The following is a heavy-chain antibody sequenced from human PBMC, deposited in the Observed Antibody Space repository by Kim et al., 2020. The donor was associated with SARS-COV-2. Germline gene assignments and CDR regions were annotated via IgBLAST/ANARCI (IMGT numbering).Heavy chain of an antibody. CDR1: GFSLSTSGVG. CDR2: IYWDDDK. J-gene: IGHJ4*02. V-gene: IGHV2-5*02. D-gene: IGHD2-2*01. Sequence: SGPTLVKPTQTLTLTCTFSGFSLSTSGVGVGWIRQPPGKALEWLALIYWDDDKRYSPSLKSRLTITKDTSKNQVVLTMTNMDPVDTATYYCAHLIGYCSSTSCRDRGYFDYWGQGTLVTVSS. CDR3: AHLIGYCSSTSCRDRGYFDY.